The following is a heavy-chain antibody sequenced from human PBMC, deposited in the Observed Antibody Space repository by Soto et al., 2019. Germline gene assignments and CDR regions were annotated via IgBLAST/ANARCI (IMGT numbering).Heavy chain of an antibody. J-gene: IGHJ6*02. CDR2: ISPYNGNT. D-gene: IGHD3-10*01. CDR1: GYPFTSYG. V-gene: IGHV1-18*01. CDR3: ARDLSFERDYYYGIDV. Sequence: QVHLVQSGVEVKKPAASVRFSCNASGYPFTSYGIGWVRQAPGQGLEWMGWISPYNGNTYYAQKFQGRGTMTTDTTTNTVYMELRCRRTDDRAVYYGARDLSFERDYYYGIDVWGQGTTVTVS.